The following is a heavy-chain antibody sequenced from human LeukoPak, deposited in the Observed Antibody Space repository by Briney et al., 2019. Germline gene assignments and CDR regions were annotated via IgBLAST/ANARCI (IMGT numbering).Heavy chain of an antibody. Sequence: PGGSLRLSCAASGFTFSSYGMHWVRQAPGKGLEWVAVISYDGSNKYYADSVKGRFTISRDNSKNTLYLQMNSLRAEDTAVYYCAKDIARRSSSTREYYYYYGMGVWGKGTTVTVSS. J-gene: IGHJ6*04. CDR1: GFTFSSYG. D-gene: IGHD2-2*01. CDR2: ISYDGSNK. V-gene: IGHV3-30*18. CDR3: AKDIARRSSSTREYYYYYGMGV.